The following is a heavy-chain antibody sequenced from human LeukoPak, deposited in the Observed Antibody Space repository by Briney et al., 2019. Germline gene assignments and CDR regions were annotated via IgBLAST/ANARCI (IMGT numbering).Heavy chain of an antibody. CDR1: GGTFSSYA. CDR2: IIPIFGTA. Sequence: ASVKVSCKASGGTFSSYAISWVRQAPGQGLEWTGGIIPIFGTANYAQKFQGRVTITADKSTSTAYMELSSLRSEDTAVYYCARGDTTGTTLDYWGQGTLVTVSS. J-gene: IGHJ4*02. CDR3: ARGDTTGTTLDY. V-gene: IGHV1-69*06. D-gene: IGHD1-1*01.